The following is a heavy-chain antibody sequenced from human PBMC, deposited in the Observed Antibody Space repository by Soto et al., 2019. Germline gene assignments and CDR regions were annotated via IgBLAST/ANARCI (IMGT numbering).Heavy chain of an antibody. D-gene: IGHD2-15*01. CDR2: VIPLLDAS. J-gene: IGHJ6*03. Sequence: QVQLVQSGAEVKKPGSSVKISCTASGDTFNNRTFTSVRRAPGQGLEWMGRVIPLLDASNYAEKFQDRATITADKSTNPAYLELSGLKSEDSAIYYCASGKTQMTQDRMGFYYYMDVWGKGTTVTVSS. CDR3: ASGKTQMTQDRMGFYYYMDV. V-gene: IGHV1-69*08. CDR1: GDTFNNRT.